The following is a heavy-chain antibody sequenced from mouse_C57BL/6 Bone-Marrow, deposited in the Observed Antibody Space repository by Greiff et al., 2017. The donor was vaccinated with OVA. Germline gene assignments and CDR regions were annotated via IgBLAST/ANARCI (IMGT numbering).Heavy chain of an antibody. J-gene: IGHJ4*01. V-gene: IGHV1-18*01. D-gene: IGHD1-2*01. CDR1: GYTFTDYN. Sequence: EVQLQESGPELVKPGASVKIPCKASGYTFTDYNMDWVKQSHGKSLEWIGDINPNNGGTIYNQKFKGKATLTVDKSSSTAYMELRSLTSEDTAVYYCARGDDGDVSYAMDYWGQGTSVTVSS. CDR2: INPNNGGT. CDR3: ARGDDGDVSYAMDY.